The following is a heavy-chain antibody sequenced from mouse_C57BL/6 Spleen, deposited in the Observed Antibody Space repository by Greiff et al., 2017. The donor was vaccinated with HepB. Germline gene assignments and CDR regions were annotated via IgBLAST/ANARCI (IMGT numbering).Heavy chain of an antibody. J-gene: IGHJ3*01. D-gene: IGHD1-1*01. CDR3: ARKIENYYGSSYPFAY. Sequence: VQLQQSGAELMKPGASVKLSCKATGYTFTGYWIEWVKQRPGHGLEWIGEILPGSGSTNYNEKFKGKATFTADTSSNTAYMQLSSLTTEDSAIYYCARKIENYYGSSYPFAYWGQGTLVTVSA. V-gene: IGHV1-9*01. CDR2: ILPGSGST. CDR1: GYTFTGYW.